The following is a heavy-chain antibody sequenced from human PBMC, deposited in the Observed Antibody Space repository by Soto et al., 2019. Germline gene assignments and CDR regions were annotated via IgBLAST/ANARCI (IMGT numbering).Heavy chain of an antibody. J-gene: IGHJ4*02. CDR1: GFTFSSYW. CDR2: IKQDGSEK. V-gene: IGHV3-7*03. D-gene: IGHD2-15*01. CDR3: AEDIVVVVAATGY. Sequence: PGESLKISCAASGFTFSSYWMSWVRQAPGKGLEWVANIKQDGSEKYYVDSVKGRFTISRDNAKNSLYLQMNSLRAEDTAVYYCAEDIVVVVAATGYWGQGTLVTVLL.